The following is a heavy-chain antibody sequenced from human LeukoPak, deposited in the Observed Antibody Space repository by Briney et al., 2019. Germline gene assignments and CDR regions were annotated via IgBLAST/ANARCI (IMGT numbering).Heavy chain of an antibody. Sequence: SGPTLVNPTQTLTLTCTFSGFSLSTSGVGVGWIRQPPGKALEWLALIYWNDDKRYSPSLKSRLTITKDTSKNQVVLTMTNMDPVDTATYYCAHTGLGSSWYDYYYYYMDVWGKGTTVTVSS. CDR3: AHTGLGSSWYDYYYYYMDV. V-gene: IGHV2-5*01. CDR2: IYWNDDK. CDR1: GFSLSTSGVG. D-gene: IGHD6-13*01. J-gene: IGHJ6*03.